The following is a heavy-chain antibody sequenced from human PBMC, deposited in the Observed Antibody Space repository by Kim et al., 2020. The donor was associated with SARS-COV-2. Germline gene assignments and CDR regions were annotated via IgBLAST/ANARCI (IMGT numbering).Heavy chain of an antibody. Sequence: GGSLRLSCGASGFTVNNFAMSWVRQAPGKGLEWVSTDPGGGGRTFYADSVKGRFTISRDNSKNTVFLQMNSVRAEDTAVYYCAKAQXLRGGWYXXEDWGQXXXXXVSS. J-gene: IGHJ4*02. CDR1: GFTVNNFA. CDR2: DPGGGGRT. D-gene: IGHD6-19*01. V-gene: IGHV3-23*01. CDR3: AKAQXLRGGWYXXED.